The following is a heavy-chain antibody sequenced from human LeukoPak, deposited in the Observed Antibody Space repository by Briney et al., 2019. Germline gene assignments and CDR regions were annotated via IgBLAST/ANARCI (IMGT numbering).Heavy chain of an antibody. Sequence: GGSLRLSCAASRFTFSNYAMNWVRQAPGKGLEWVSAFSGRGGGTYYADSVKGRFTISRDDSKNTLYLQMNSLRAEDTAVYYCAKIGSRGLGFDYWGQGTLVTVSS. CDR3: AKIGSRGLGFDY. CDR2: FSGRGGGT. V-gene: IGHV3-23*01. CDR1: RFTFSNYA. D-gene: IGHD3-10*01. J-gene: IGHJ4*02.